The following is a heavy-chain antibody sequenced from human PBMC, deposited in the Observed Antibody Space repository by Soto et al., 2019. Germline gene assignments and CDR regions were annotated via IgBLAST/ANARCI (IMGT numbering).Heavy chain of an antibody. D-gene: IGHD1-26*01. Sequence: ASVKVSCKASGYKFTTYGISWVRQAPGQGLEWMGWISAYNGDTNYAQKVKGRVTMTKDTSTSTAYMELKGLRSDDTAIYYRARVDSGNFYYYTMGLWGEGTAVTVS. CDR2: ISAYNGDT. V-gene: IGHV1-18*01. J-gene: IGHJ6*02. CDR3: ARVDSGNFYYYTMGL. CDR1: GYKFTTYG.